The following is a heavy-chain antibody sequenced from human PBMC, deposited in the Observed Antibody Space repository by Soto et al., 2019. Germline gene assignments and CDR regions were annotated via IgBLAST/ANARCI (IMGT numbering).Heavy chain of an antibody. V-gene: IGHV3-23*01. CDR3: AKAQSPYCSSTSCYGMDV. CDR2: ISGSGGST. Sequence: GGSLRLSCAASGFTFSSYAMSWVRQAPGKGLEWVSAISGSGGSTYYADSVKGRFTTSRDNSKNTLYLQMNSLRAEDTAVYYCAKAQSPYCSSTSCYGMDVWGQGTTVTVSS. CDR1: GFTFSSYA. D-gene: IGHD2-2*01. J-gene: IGHJ6*02.